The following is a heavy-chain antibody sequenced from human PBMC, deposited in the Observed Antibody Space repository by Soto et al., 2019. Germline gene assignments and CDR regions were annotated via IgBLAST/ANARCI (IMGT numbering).Heavy chain of an antibody. CDR3: AHSLIGYYYGSIGSNWFGP. Sequence: QITLKESGPPLVKPTQTLTLTCTFSGFSLSTSGVGVGWIRQPPGKALEWLALIYWDDDKRYSPSLKSRLTITKDTSKNPVVLTMTNMDPVDTATYSCAHSLIGYYYGSIGSNWFGPWGQGTLITVSS. D-gene: IGHD3-22*01. CDR2: IYWDDDK. V-gene: IGHV2-5*02. J-gene: IGHJ5*02. CDR1: GFSLSTSGVG.